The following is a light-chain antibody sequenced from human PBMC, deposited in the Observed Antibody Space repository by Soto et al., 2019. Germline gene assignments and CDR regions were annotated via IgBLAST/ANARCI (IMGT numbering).Light chain of an antibody. CDR3: QQYDRSPKT. CDR1: QSVSSN. CDR2: GAS. J-gene: IGKJ1*01. V-gene: IGKV3D-15*02. Sequence: EIVMTQSPATLSVSPGERATLSCRASQSVSSNLAWYQQKPGQAPRLLIYGASTRATGIPDRFSGSGSGTDFTLTISRLESEDFAVYYCQQYDRSPKTFGQGTKVDIK.